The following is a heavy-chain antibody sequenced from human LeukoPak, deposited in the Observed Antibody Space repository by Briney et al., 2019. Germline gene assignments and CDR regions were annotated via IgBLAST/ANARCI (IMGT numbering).Heavy chain of an antibody. CDR3: ARERWNDGCFDY. J-gene: IGHJ4*02. CDR1: GFTFSSYA. Sequence: GRSLRLSCAASGFTFSSYAMHWVRQAPGKGLEWVAVIWYDGSNKYYADSVKGRFTISRDNSKNTLYLQMNSLRAEDTAVYYCARERWNDGCFDYWGQGTLVTVSS. CDR2: IWYDGSNK. D-gene: IGHD1-1*01. V-gene: IGHV3-33*08.